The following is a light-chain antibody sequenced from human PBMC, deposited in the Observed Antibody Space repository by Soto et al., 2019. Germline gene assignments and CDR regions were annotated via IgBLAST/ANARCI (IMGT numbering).Light chain of an antibody. CDR2: GAS. Sequence: EIVLTQSPATLSVSPGERATLSCRASQSVGSNLAWYQQKPGQAPRLLISGASTMATGIPARFSGSGSGTEFTLTVSSLQSEDFAVYYCQHSNNWPSWTFGQGTKVEI. CDR1: QSVGSN. V-gene: IGKV3-15*01. CDR3: QHSNNWPSWT. J-gene: IGKJ1*01.